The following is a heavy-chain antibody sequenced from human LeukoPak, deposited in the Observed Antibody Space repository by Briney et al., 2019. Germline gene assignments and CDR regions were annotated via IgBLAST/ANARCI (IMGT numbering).Heavy chain of an antibody. J-gene: IGHJ4*02. CDR3: TRDSSSSYYFDY. CDR2: IRSKAYGGTT. Sequence: GGSLRLSCAASGFTFSSYSMNWVRQAPGKGLEWVGFIRSKAYGGTTEYAASVKGRFTISRDDSKSIAYLQMNSLKTEDTAVYYCTRDSSSSYYFDYWGQGTLVTVSS. V-gene: IGHV3-49*04. D-gene: IGHD6-13*01. CDR1: GFTFSSYS.